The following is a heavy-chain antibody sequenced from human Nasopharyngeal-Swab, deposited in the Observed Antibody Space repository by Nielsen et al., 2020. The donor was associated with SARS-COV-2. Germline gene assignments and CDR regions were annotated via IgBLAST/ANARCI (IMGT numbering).Heavy chain of an antibody. J-gene: IGHJ4*02. Sequence: VRQAPGKGLEWVAGISSEGSATHYADNVKDRFSISRDNSKDSLYLQMNSLRVEDTSLYYCAREGHSSVHAGGFDDWGQGTLVTVSS. CDR2: ISSEGSAT. CDR3: AREGHSSVHAGGFDD. D-gene: IGHD3-22*01. V-gene: IGHV3-30-3*01.